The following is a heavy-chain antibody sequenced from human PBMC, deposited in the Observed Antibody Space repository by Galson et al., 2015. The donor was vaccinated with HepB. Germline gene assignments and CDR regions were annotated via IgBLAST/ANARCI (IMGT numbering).Heavy chain of an antibody. J-gene: IGHJ6*03. CDR3: ARDRGYCSSTSCPLGLYMDV. D-gene: IGHD2-2*01. CDR2: IAYDGSNK. Sequence: SLRLSCAASGFTFSSYAMHWVRKAPGKGLEWVAVIAYDGSNKYYADSVKGRFTISRDNSKNTLYLQMNSLRAEDTAVYYCARDRGYCSSTSCPLGLYMDVWGKVTTFTVSS. CDR1: GFTFSSYA. V-gene: IGHV3-30-3*01.